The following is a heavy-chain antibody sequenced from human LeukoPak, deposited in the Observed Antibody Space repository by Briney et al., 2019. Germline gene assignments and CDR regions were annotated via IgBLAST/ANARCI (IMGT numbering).Heavy chain of an antibody. V-gene: IGHV3-11*01. D-gene: IGHD3-16*01. CDR3: ASWVAT. Sequence: GGSLRLSCAASGFTFSDYYMSWIRQAPGKGLEWVSYIGSSGNNIYYADSVKGRFTISRDNAKDSLYLQMNSPRAGDKAIYYLASWVATWGQGTLVNGSS. CDR1: GFTFSDYY. J-gene: IGHJ5*02. CDR2: IGSSGNNI.